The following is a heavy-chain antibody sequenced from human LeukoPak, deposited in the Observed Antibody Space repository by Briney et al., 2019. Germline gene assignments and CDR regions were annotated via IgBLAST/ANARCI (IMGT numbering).Heavy chain of an antibody. CDR3: ARCGAAVTTHFSH. CDR1: GYSFSIYG. CDR2: ISASDGTT. V-gene: IGHV1-18*01. J-gene: IGHJ4*02. D-gene: IGHD4-17*01. Sequence: ASVEVSCKASGYSFSIYGITWARQAPGQGLEYLGWISASDGTTNYAQKVQDRVTMTTDTSTSTAYLELRSLRSEDAAVYYCARCGAAVTTHFSHWGQGTLVTVSS.